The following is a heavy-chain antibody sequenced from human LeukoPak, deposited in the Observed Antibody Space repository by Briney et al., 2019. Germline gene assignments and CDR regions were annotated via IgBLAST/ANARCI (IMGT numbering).Heavy chain of an antibody. J-gene: IGHJ4*02. D-gene: IGHD5-12*01. CDR2: IYYSGST. Sequence: PSETLSLTCTVSGGSISSYYWSWIRQPPGKGLEWIGYIYYSGSTNYNPSLKSRVTISVDTSKNQFSLKLSSVTAADTAVYYCARDTKEWLTLHDYWGQGTLVTVSS. V-gene: IGHV4-59*12. CDR1: GGSISSYY. CDR3: ARDTKEWLTLHDY.